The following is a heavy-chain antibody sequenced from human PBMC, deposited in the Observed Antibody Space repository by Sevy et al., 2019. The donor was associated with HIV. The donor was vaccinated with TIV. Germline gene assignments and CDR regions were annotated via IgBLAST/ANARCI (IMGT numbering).Heavy chain of an antibody. CDR1: GYTLTELS. CDR3: ATTKDYYDSSGYPFDY. D-gene: IGHD3-22*01. J-gene: IGHJ4*02. V-gene: IGHV1-24*01. CDR2: FDPEDGET. Sequence: ASVKVSCKVSGYTLTELSMHWVRQAPGKGLEWMESFDPEDGETIYAQNFQGRVTMTEDRSTDTAYMELSSLRSEDTAVYYCATTKDYYDSSGYPFDYWGQGTLVTVSS.